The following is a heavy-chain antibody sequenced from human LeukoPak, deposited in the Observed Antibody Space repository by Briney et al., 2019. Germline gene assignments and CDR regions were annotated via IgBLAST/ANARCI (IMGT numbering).Heavy chain of an antibody. V-gene: IGHV1-8*01. CDR1: GYTFTSYD. D-gene: IGHD3-10*01. J-gene: IGHJ5*02. CDR3: ARGPSRDYGSGSSWFGP. CDR2: MNPNSGNT. Sequence: ASVKVSCKASGYTFTSYDINWVRQVTGQGLEWMGWMNPNSGNTGYAQKFQGRVTMTRNTSISTAYMELSSLRSEDTAVYYCARGPSRDYGSGSSWFGPWGQGTLVTVSS.